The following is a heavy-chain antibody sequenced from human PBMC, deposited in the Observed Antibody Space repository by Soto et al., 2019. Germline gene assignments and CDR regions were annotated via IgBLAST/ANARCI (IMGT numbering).Heavy chain of an antibody. CDR3: ARGNTEYCSGGSCFDY. Sequence: QVQLQESGPGLVKPSGTLSLTCAVSSGSISSSNWWSWVRQPPGKGLELIGEIYHSGSTNYNPSLKSRVTIAVGKPKNQFSLKLSSVTAADTAVYYCARGNTEYCSGGSCFDYWGQGTLVTVSS. V-gene: IGHV4-4*02. D-gene: IGHD2-15*01. J-gene: IGHJ4*02. CDR1: SGSISSSNW. CDR2: IYHSGST.